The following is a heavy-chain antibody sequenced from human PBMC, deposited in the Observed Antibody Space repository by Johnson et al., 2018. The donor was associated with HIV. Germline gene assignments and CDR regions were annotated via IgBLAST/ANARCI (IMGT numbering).Heavy chain of an antibody. CDR1: GFTFDDYG. J-gene: IGHJ3*02. V-gene: IGHV3-20*04. Sequence: VQLVESGGGVVRPGGSLRLSCAAAGFTFDDYGMNWVRQAPGKGLEWGSGISWNGARTGYSDSIKGRFTVSSDNAKNSLYLQMSSLSAEDTALYYCARGGLGFQNIHDPFDIWGQGTMVTVSS. D-gene: IGHD1/OR15-1a*01. CDR2: ISWNGART. CDR3: ARGGLGFQNIHDPFDI.